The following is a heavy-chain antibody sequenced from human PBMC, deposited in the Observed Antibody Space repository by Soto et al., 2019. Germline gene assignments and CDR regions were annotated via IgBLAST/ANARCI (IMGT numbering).Heavy chain of an antibody. Sequence: ASVKVSCKASGGTFSSYAISWVRQAPGQGLEWMGGIIPIFGTANYAQKFQGRVTITADESTSTAYMELSSLRSEDTAVYYCARDRGYSYGLTTFDYWGQGTLVTVSS. D-gene: IGHD5-18*01. CDR3: ARDRGYSYGLTTFDY. J-gene: IGHJ4*02. CDR2: IIPIFGTA. V-gene: IGHV1-69*13. CDR1: GGTFSSYA.